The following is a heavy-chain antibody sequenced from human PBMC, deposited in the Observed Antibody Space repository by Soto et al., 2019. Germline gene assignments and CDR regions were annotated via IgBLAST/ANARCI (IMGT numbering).Heavy chain of an antibody. CDR1: GFTFSSYG. Sequence: QVQLVESGGGVVQPGRSLRLSCAASGFTFSSYGMHWVRQAPGKGLEWVAVIWYDGSNKYYADSVKGRFTISRDNSKNTLYLQMNSLRAQDTAVYYCARDTYYYDSSGYYPRAFDIWGQGTMVTVSS. J-gene: IGHJ3*02. D-gene: IGHD3-22*01. V-gene: IGHV3-33*01. CDR3: ARDTYYYDSSGYYPRAFDI. CDR2: IWYDGSNK.